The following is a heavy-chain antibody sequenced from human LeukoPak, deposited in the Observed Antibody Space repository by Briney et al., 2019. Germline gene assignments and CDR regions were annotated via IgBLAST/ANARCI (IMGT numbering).Heavy chain of an antibody. Sequence: PGGSLRLSCAASGFTFSSYSMNWVRQAPGKGLEWVSSISSSSSYIYYADSVKGRFTISRDNAKNSLYLQMNSLRAEDTAVYYCARGLIVGATGEDYWGQGTQVTVSS. D-gene: IGHD1-26*01. CDR1: GFTFSSYS. CDR2: ISSSSSYI. J-gene: IGHJ4*02. V-gene: IGHV3-21*01. CDR3: ARGLIVGATGEDY.